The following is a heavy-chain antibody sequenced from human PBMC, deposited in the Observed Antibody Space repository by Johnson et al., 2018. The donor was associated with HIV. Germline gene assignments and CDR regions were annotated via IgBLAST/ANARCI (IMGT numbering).Heavy chain of an antibody. J-gene: IGHJ3*02. Sequence: QVQLVESGGGVVQPGGSLRLSCAASGFSFSSYGMYWVRQAPGKGLEWVSAISGSGGSTYYADSVKGRFTISRDNSKNTLYLQMNSLRAEDTAVYYCAKDRPLVVGTHDALDIWGQGTMVTVSS. CDR2: ISGSGGST. D-gene: IGHD2-21*02. V-gene: IGHV3-NL1*01. CDR1: GFSFSSYG. CDR3: AKDRPLVVGTHDALDI.